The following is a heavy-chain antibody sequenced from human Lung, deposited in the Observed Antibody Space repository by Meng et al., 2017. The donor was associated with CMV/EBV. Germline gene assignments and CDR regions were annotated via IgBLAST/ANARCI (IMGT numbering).Heavy chain of an antibody. V-gene: IGHV3-21*01. CDR2: ISSSTTVI. J-gene: IGHJ6*02. Sequence: SRVVSGFTFTRYNMNWVRQAPGKGLEWVSSISSSTTVIYYVDSVRGRFTISRDNAKRSLYLRMSNLRAEDTAIYYCARDQDGGFGMDVWGQGTTVTVSS. CDR3: ARDQDGGFGMDV. CDR1: GFTFTRYN.